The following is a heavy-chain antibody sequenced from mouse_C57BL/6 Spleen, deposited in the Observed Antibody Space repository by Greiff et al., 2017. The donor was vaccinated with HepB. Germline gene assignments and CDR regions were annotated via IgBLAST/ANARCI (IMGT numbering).Heavy chain of an antibody. CDR3: AGPYYYGSPWFAY. J-gene: IGHJ3*01. CDR1: GYTFTSYW. V-gene: IGHV1-64*01. Sequence: QVQLQQPGAELVKPGASVKLSCKASGYTFTSYWMHWVKQRPGQGLEWIGMIHPNSGSTNYNEKFKSKATLTVDKSSSTAYMQLSSLTSEDSAVYYCAGPYYYGSPWFAYWGQGTLVTVSA. D-gene: IGHD1-1*01. CDR2: IHPNSGST.